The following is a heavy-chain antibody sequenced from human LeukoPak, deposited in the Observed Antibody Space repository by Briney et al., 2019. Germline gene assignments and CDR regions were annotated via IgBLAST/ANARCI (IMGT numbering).Heavy chain of an antibody. D-gene: IGHD4-11*01. CDR3: ARQQGLQNLNFDY. V-gene: IGHV1-46*01. J-gene: IGHJ4*02. CDR2: INPIGGTT. CDR1: GYIFTDYY. Sequence: ASVKVSCKASGYIFTDYYMHWVRQAPGQGLEWMGIINPIGGTTDYAQKFQGRVTMTRDTSTSTVYMELSSLRSEDTAVYYCARQQGLQNLNFDYWGQGTLVTVSS.